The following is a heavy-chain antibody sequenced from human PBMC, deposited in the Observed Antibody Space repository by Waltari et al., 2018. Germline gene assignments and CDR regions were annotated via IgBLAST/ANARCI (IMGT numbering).Heavy chain of an antibody. Sequence: EVKLVESGGSEVQRGGSMILCCEGCGFSVCRYWISWVRQAPGKGPEWVANIKGDESERYYLDSVKGRFSISRDNAANTVYLRMNYLRSEDAAIYYCGRSDVAIPGDNWGQGTQVIVSS. V-gene: IGHV3-7*03. CDR1: GFSVCRYW. D-gene: IGHD2-2*02. CDR3: GRSDVAIPGDN. CDR2: IKGDESER. J-gene: IGHJ4*02.